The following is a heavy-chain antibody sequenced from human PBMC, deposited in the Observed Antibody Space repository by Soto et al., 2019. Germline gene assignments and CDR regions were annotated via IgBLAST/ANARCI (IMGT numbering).Heavy chain of an antibody. CDR3: AKVFVFTIREGFDY. CDR1: GFTFSSYA. D-gene: IGHD3-3*01. Sequence: PGGSLRLSCAASGFTFSSYAMSWVRQAPGKGLEWVSAITGSGDSTYYAESVKGRFTVSRDNSKNTLYLQMNSLRAEDTAVYYCAKVFVFTIREGFDYWGLGTLVTVSS. CDR2: ITGSGDST. V-gene: IGHV3-23*01. J-gene: IGHJ4*02.